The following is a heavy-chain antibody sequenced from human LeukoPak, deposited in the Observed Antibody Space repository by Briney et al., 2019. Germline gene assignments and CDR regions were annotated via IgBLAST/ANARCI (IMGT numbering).Heavy chain of an antibody. CDR1: GYTFTGYY. D-gene: IGHD3-9*01. J-gene: IGHJ5*02. Sequence: ASVKVSCKASGYTFTGYYTHWVRQAPGQGLEWMGWINPNSGGTNYAQKFQGRVTMTRDTSISTAYMELSRLRSDDTAVYYCARGAYYDILTGYYEGHWFDPWGQGTLVTVSS. CDR2: INPNSGGT. CDR3: ARGAYYDILTGYYEGHWFDP. V-gene: IGHV1-2*02.